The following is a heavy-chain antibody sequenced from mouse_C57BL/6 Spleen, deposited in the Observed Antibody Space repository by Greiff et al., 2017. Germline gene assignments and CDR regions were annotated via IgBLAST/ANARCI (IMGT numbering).Heavy chain of an antibody. D-gene: IGHD2-4*01. CDR3: ARPGDYDVWFAY. V-gene: IGHV5-17*01. CDR1: GFTFSDYG. J-gene: IGHJ3*01. Sequence: EVKLVESGGGLVKPGGSLKLSCAASGFTFSDYGMHWVRQAPEKGLEWVAYISSGSSTIYYADTVKGRFTISRDNAKNTLFLQMNSLRSEDTAMYYCARPGDYDVWFAYWGQGTLVTVSA. CDR2: ISSGSSTI.